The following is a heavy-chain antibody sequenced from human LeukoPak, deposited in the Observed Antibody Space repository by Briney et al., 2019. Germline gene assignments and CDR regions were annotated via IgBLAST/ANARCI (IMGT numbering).Heavy chain of an antibody. CDR3: AKGRAGIDY. J-gene: IGHJ4*02. V-gene: IGHV3-23*01. D-gene: IGHD6-19*01. Sequence: GSLRLSCAASGVTISSHAMSWVRQDPKKGLEWVSGRSGSCGSTYYADSVKGRFTISRDNSKNTLYVQMNSLRAEDTAVYYCAKGRAGIDYWGQGTLVIVSS. CDR2: RSGSCGST. CDR1: GVTISSHA.